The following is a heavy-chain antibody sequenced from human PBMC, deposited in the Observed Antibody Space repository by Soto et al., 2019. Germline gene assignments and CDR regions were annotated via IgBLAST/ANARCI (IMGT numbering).Heavy chain of an antibody. CDR2: MSDSGGST. V-gene: IGHV3-23*01. CDR1: GFTFSIYG. Sequence: EVQLLESGGGLVKPGGSLRLSCAASGFTFSIYGMSWVRQAPGKGLEWVSGMSDSGGSTYYVDSVKGRFTISRDNSKKTRLLVMKSLRVEVTAVDLSARIAITVTTLNWFDPWGQGTLVTVSS. CDR3: ARIAITVTTLNWFDP. J-gene: IGHJ5*02. D-gene: IGHD4-4*01.